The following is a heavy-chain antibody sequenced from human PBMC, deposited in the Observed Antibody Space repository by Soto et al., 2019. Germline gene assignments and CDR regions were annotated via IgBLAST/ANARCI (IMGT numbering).Heavy chain of an antibody. CDR1: GLGFGSAW. Sequence: DVQLTESGGGLVRPGGPLRLSGGASGLGFGSAWRAWVGQAPGKGLGWVANIRKDGSQEHYADSVRGRFSVSRDNAKDPLYLQMNSLRLEDTAVYYCTRDANYRDDSAYYDVFDIWGQGTMVTVSS. CDR2: IRKDGSQE. D-gene: IGHD3-16*01. J-gene: IGHJ3*02. V-gene: IGHV3-7*03. CDR3: TRDANYRDDSAYYDVFDI.